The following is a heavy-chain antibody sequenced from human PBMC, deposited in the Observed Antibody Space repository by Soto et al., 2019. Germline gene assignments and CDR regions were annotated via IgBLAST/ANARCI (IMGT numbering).Heavy chain of an antibody. D-gene: IGHD5-12*01. CDR2: IYPGDSDT. J-gene: IGHJ6*02. CDR1: GYSFTSYW. V-gene: IGHV5-51*01. Sequence: GESLKISCKGSGYSFTSYWIGWVRQMPGKGLEWMGIIYPGDSDTRYSPSFQGQVTISADKSISTAYLQWSSLKASDTAMYYCAREPRRGYDYYYYGMDVWGPGTTVTVSS. CDR3: AREPRRGYDYYYYGMDV.